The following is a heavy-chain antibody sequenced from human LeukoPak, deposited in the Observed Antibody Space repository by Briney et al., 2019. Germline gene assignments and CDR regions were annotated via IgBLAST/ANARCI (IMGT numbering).Heavy chain of an antibody. Sequence: PSNIRSFTGTVPGGAISTYYWSGIRKPPGKGPDWIGEINYWGSTNYNPSLNSGVTISVDTSKNEFSLKLRSVTAADTAVYYCARRTGSNRWSRAFDIWGQGTMVTVSS. CDR3: ARRTGSNRWSRAFDI. V-gene: IGHV4-34*01. D-gene: IGHD3/OR15-3a*01. CDR1: GGAISTYY. CDR2: INYWGST. J-gene: IGHJ3*02.